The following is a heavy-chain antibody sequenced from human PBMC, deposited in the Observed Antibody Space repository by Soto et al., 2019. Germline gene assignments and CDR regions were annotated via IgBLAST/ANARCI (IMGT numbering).Heavy chain of an antibody. J-gene: IGHJ6*03. CDR3: TTAEWLWAAAYYYMDV. Sequence: GGSLRLSCASSGFTFSNAWMSWVRQAPGKELEWVGRIKSKTDGGTTDYAAPVKGRFTISRDDSKNTLYLQMNSLKTEDTAVYYCTTAEWLWAAAYYYMDVWGKGTTVTVSS. CDR2: IKSKTDGGTT. CDR1: GFTFSNAW. D-gene: IGHD3-3*01. V-gene: IGHV3-15*01.